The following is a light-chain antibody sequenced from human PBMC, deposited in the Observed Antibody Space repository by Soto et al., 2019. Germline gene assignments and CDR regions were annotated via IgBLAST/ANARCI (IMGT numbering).Light chain of an antibody. CDR3: QQYNNWLGLT. J-gene: IGKJ4*01. Sequence: EIVMTQSPATLSVSPGERATLSCRASQSVSSNLAWYQQKPGQAPRLLIYGASTRATGIPARFSXXXXXXXXXXXISSLQSEDFAVYYCQQYNNWLGLTFGGGTKVEIK. CDR2: GAS. V-gene: IGKV3-15*01. CDR1: QSVSSN.